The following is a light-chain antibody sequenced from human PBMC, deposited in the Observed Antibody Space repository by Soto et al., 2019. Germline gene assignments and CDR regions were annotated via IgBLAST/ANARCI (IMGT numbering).Light chain of an antibody. CDR2: LNSDGSH. CDR3: QTWGTGIQV. CDR1: SGHSSYA. V-gene: IGLV4-69*01. Sequence: QPVLTQSPSASASLGASVKLTCTLSSGHSSYAIAWHQQQPEKGPRYLMKLNSDGSHSKGDGIPDRFSGSSSGAERYLTISRLQSEDEGDYYCQTWGTGIQVFGGGTKVTVL. J-gene: IGLJ3*02.